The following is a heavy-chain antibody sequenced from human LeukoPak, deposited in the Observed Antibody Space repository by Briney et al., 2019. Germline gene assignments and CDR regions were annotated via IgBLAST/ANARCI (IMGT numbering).Heavy chain of an antibody. CDR3: ARRLRTIAAAGKGHFDY. CDR1: GGSISSSSYY. Sequence: SETLSLTCTVSGGSISSSSYYCGWISQPPGKGLEWIGSIYYSGSTYYNPSLKSRVTISVDTSKNQFSLKLSSVTAADTAVYYCARRLRTIAAAGKGHFDYWGQGTLVTVSS. D-gene: IGHD6-13*01. CDR2: IYYSGST. J-gene: IGHJ4*02. V-gene: IGHV4-39*01.